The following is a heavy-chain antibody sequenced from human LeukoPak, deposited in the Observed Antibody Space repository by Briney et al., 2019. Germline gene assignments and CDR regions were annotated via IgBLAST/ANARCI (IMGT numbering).Heavy chain of an antibody. CDR3: ARVVAHTLDY. Sequence: SQTLSLTCAVSGGSISIGGYSWSWIRQPPGKGLEWIGYIYHSGSTYYNPSLKGRVTISVDRSKNQFSLKLSSVTAADTAVYYCARVVAHTLDYWGQGTLVTVSS. J-gene: IGHJ4*02. CDR2: IYHSGST. CDR1: GGSISIGGYS. V-gene: IGHV4-30-2*01.